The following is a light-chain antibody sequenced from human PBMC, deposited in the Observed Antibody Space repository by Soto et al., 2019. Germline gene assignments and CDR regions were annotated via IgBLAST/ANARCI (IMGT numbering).Light chain of an antibody. CDR1: QSVSSSY. Sequence: EIVLTPSPATLSLSPGERATLSCRASQSVSSSYLAWYQQKPGQAPRLLIYGASSRATGIPDRFSGSGSGTDFTLTISRLEPEDFAVYYCQQYGSSLTWTFGQGTKVDIK. V-gene: IGKV3-20*01. J-gene: IGKJ1*01. CDR2: GAS. CDR3: QQYGSSLTWT.